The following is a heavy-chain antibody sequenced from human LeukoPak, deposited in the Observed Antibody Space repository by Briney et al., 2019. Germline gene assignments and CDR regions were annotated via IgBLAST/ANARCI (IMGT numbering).Heavy chain of an antibody. CDR3: ARHPVDYYDSSGPFDI. Sequence: PSETLSLTCAVYGGSFSGYYWSWIRQPPGKGLEWIGEINYSGSTNYNPSLKSRVTISVDTSKNQFSLKLSSVTAADTAVYYCARHPVDYYDSSGPFDIWGQGTMVTVSS. D-gene: IGHD3-22*01. J-gene: IGHJ3*02. CDR1: GGSFSGYY. CDR2: INYSGST. V-gene: IGHV4-34*01.